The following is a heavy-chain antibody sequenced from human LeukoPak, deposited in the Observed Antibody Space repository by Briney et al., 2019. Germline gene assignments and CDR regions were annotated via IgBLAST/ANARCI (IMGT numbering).Heavy chain of an antibody. CDR2: ISYDGSNK. V-gene: IGHV3-30*04. Sequence: GGSLRLSCAASGFTFSSYAMHWVRQAPGKGLEWVAVISYDGSNKYYADSVKGRFTISRDNSKNTLYLQMNSLRAEDTAVYYCAKDPYSSSLNDAFDIWGQGTMVTVSS. J-gene: IGHJ3*02. D-gene: IGHD6-6*01. CDR3: AKDPYSSSLNDAFDI. CDR1: GFTFSSYA.